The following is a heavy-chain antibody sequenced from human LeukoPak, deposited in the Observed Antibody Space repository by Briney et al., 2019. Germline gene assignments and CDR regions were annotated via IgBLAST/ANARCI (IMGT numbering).Heavy chain of an antibody. Sequence: GGSLRLSCAASGFTFSNYWMHWVRQAPGKGLVWVSRINSDGSSTTSADSVKGRFTIARDNAKNTLYLQMNSLRAEDTAVYYCAKGGATVIDYWGQGTLVTVSS. J-gene: IGHJ4*02. CDR2: INSDGSST. CDR3: AKGGATVIDY. V-gene: IGHV3-74*01. CDR1: GFTFSNYW. D-gene: IGHD4-17*01.